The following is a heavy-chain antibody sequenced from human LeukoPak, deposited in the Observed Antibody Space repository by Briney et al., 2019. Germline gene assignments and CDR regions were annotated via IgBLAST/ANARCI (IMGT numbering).Heavy chain of an antibody. D-gene: IGHD3-9*01. CDR2: INPSGGST. V-gene: IGHV1-46*01. Sequence: ASVKVSCKASGYTFTGYYMHWVRQAPGQGLEWMGIINPSGGSTSYAQKFQGRVTMTRDTSTSTVYMELSSLRSEDTAVYYCARGQGQPVLRYFDWLLATDAYGMDVWGQGTTVTVSS. J-gene: IGHJ6*02. CDR3: ARGQGQPVLRYFDWLLATDAYGMDV. CDR1: GYTFTGYY.